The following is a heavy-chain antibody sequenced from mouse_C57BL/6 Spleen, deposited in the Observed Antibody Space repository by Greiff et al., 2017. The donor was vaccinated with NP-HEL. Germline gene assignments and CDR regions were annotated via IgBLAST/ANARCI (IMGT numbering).Heavy chain of an antibody. D-gene: IGHD1-1*01. CDR3: ARDSELLLDD. V-gene: IGHV5-4*01. J-gene: IGHJ2*01. CDR1: GFTFSSYA. CDR2: ISDGGSYT. Sequence: EVMLVESGGGLVKPGGSLKLSCAASGFTFSSYAMSWVRQTPEKRLEWVATISDGGSYTYYPDNVKGRFTISRDNAKNNLYLQMSHLKSEDTAMYYCARDSELLLDDWGQGTTLTVSS.